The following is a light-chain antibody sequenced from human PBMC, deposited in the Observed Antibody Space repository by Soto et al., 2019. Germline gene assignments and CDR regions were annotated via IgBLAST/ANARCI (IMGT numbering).Light chain of an antibody. CDR1: QSVNSRY. CDR2: GAS. CDR3: QQYGTSPVT. Sequence: EIVLTQSPGALSLSPGERATLSCRASQSVNSRYLAWHQQKPGQAPRLLIYGASTRATGTPDNFSGSGSGTDFTLTISRLEPEDFAVYYCQQYGTSPVTFGQGTRLEI. J-gene: IGKJ5*01. V-gene: IGKV3-20*01.